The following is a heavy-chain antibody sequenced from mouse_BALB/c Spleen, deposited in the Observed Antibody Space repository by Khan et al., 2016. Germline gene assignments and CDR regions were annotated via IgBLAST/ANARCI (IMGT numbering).Heavy chain of an antibody. J-gene: IGHJ2*01. CDR3: ARDYYGSSYFDY. CDR2: ISYSGST. D-gene: IGHD1-1*01. Sequence: EVQLQESGPGLAKPSQSLSLTCTVTGYSITSDYAWNWIRQFPGNKLEWMGYISYSGSTSYNPSLKSRISITRDTSKNQFFLQLNSVTTEDTATYYCARDYYGSSYFDYWGQGTTLTVSS. V-gene: IGHV3-2*02. CDR1: GYSITSDYA.